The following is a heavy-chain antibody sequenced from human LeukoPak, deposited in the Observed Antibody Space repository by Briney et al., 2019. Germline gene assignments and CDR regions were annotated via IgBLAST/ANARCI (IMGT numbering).Heavy chain of an antibody. Sequence: SVKVSCKASGGTFSSYAISWVRQAPGQGLEWMGGIIPIFGTANYAQKFQGRVTITTDESTSTAYMELSSLRSEDTAVYYCARYRAYCSSGSCYYNWFDPWGQGTLVTVSS. CDR2: IIPIFGTA. V-gene: IGHV1-69*05. D-gene: IGHD2-15*01. CDR3: ARYRAYCSSGSCYYNWFDP. CDR1: GGTFSSYA. J-gene: IGHJ5*02.